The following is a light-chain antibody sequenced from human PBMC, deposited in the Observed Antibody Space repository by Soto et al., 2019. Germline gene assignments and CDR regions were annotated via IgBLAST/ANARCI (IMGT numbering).Light chain of an antibody. CDR2: EVS. Sequence: QSALTQPASVSGFPGQSITISCTGTSSDIGVYNYVSWYQQHPGKAPKLVICEVSNRPSGVSSRFSSSKSGNTASLTISGLRAEDEADYYCTSFTTTNIWVFGGGTKLTVL. CDR1: SSDIGVYNY. V-gene: IGLV2-14*01. CDR3: TSFTTTNIWV. J-gene: IGLJ3*02.